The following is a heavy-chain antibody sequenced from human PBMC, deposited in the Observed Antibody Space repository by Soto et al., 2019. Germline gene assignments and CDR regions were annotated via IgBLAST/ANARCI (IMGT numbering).Heavy chain of an antibody. V-gene: IGHV4-31*03. J-gene: IGHJ5*02. Sequence: QVQLQESGPGLVKPSQTLSLTCTVSGGSISSGGYYWSWIRQHPGKGLEWIGYIYYSGSTYYNPSLKSRVTISVDTSKNQFSLKLSSVTAADTAVYYCARVSVEYQLLDENWFDPWGQGTLVTVSS. CDR3: ARVSVEYQLLDENWFDP. CDR1: GGSISSGGYY. CDR2: IYYSGST. D-gene: IGHD2-2*01.